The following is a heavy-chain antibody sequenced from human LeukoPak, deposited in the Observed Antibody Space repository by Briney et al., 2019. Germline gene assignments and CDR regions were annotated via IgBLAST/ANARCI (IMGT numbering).Heavy chain of an antibody. D-gene: IGHD3-22*01. CDR3: AREMDYYDSRPIDY. J-gene: IGHJ4*02. V-gene: IGHV3-11*04. CDR2: ISTSGTAI. CDR1: GFTFSDYC. Sequence: GGSLRLSCATSGFTFSDYCMTWIRQAPGKGLEWVSYISTSGTAIYYADSVKGRFTISRDNAKNSLYLQMNSLRAEDTAVYYCAREMDYYDSRPIDYWGQGTLVTVSS.